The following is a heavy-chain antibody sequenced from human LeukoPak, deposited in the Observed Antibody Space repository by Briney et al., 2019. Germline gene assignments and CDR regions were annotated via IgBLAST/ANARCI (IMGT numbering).Heavy chain of an antibody. D-gene: IGHD1-26*01. Sequence: GGSLRLSCAASGFTFSSYGMHWVRQAPGKGLEWVAFIRYDGSNKYYADSVKGRFTISRDNSKNTLYLQMNSLRAEDTAVYYCARGNPDSGSYYDFDYWGQGTLVTVSS. J-gene: IGHJ4*02. CDR3: ARGNPDSGSYYDFDY. CDR2: IRYDGSNK. V-gene: IGHV3-30*02. CDR1: GFTFSSYG.